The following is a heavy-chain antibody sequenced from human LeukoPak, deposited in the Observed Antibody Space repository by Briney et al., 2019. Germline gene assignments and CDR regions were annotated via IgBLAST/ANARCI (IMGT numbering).Heavy chain of an antibody. CDR1: GGTFSKYA. CDR2: ITPIFGTA. CDR3: AAMGDINYDRAVDY. Sequence: SVKVSCKASGGTFSKYAISWLRQAPGQGLEWMGGITPIFGTANYAQKFQGRATITADESTSTAYMELSSLISEDTAVYYCAAMGDINYDRAVDYWGQGTLVTVSS. D-gene: IGHD3-9*01. J-gene: IGHJ4*02. V-gene: IGHV1-69*01.